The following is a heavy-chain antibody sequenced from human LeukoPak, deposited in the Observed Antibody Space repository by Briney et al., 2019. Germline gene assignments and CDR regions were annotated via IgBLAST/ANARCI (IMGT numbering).Heavy chain of an antibody. CDR1: GGSISSRTYY. Sequence: PSETLSLTCTVSGGSISSRTYYWAWIRQPPGQGLEWIGNIYYSGSTYYNPSLKSRLTMSVDTSKNQFSLKLRSVTAADTAVYYCARRPRFGGVIDPIDYWGQGTLVTVSS. D-gene: IGHD3-16*02. CDR3: ARRPRFGGVIDPIDY. CDR2: IYYSGST. J-gene: IGHJ4*02. V-gene: IGHV4-39*01.